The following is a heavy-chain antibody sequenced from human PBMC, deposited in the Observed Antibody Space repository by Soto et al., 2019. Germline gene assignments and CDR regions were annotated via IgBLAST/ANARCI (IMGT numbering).Heavy chain of an antibody. Sequence: LRLSSAASGFTFSSYSMHWVRQPPGKGLEWGSYVSSISSTIYYADSVKGRFTISRDNAKNSLYPQMNSLRDEDTTVYYCARVGHYGSASQHWGQGTLVTVSS. CDR2: VSSISSTI. CDR1: GFTFSSYS. CDR3: ARVGHYGSASQH. D-gene: IGHD3-10*01. V-gene: IGHV3-48*02. J-gene: IGHJ1*01.